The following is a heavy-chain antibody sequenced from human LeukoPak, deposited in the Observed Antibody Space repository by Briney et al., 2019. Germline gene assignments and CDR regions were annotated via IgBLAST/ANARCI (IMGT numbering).Heavy chain of an antibody. CDR3: ATQWELLSYFDY. J-gene: IGHJ4*02. Sequence: SETLSLTCAVYGGSFSGYYWSWIRQPPGKGLKWIGEINHSGSTNYNPSPKSRVTISVDTSKNQFSLKLSSVTAADTAVYYCATQWELLSYFDYWGQGTLVTVSS. D-gene: IGHD1-26*01. CDR2: INHSGST. V-gene: IGHV4-34*01. CDR1: GGSFSGYY.